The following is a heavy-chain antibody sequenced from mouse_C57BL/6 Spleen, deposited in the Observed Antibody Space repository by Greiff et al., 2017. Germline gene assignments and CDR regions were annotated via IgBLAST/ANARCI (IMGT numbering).Heavy chain of an antibody. V-gene: IGHV1-82*01. Sequence: QVQLQQSGPELVKPGASVKISCKASGYAFSSSWMNWVKQRPGKGLEWIGRIYPGDGDTNYNGKFKGKATLTADKSSSTAYMQLSSLTSEDSAVYFCACGYHYAMDYWGQGTSVTVSS. D-gene: IGHD2-2*01. J-gene: IGHJ4*01. CDR2: IYPGDGDT. CDR1: GYAFSSSW. CDR3: ACGYHYAMDY.